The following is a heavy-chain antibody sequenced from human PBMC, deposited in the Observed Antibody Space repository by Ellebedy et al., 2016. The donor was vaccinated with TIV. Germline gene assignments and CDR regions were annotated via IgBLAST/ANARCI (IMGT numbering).Heavy chain of an antibody. Sequence: SETLSLXCAVYGGSFSGYYWSWIRQPPGKGLEWIGEINHSGSTNYNPSLKSRVTISVDTSKNQFSLKLSSVTAADTAVYYCARLTYYYDSSGSPGFDYWGQGTLVTVSS. J-gene: IGHJ4*02. CDR2: INHSGST. D-gene: IGHD3-22*01. CDR1: GGSFSGYY. CDR3: ARLTYYYDSSGSPGFDY. V-gene: IGHV4-34*01.